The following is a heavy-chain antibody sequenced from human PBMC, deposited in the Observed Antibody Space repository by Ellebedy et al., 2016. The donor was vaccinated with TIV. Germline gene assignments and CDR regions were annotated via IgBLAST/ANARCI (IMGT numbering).Heavy chain of an antibody. D-gene: IGHD2-15*01. CDR3: ARDRDCSAGTCYTGYP. V-gene: IGHV3-72*01. CDR1: GFTFSDHY. Sequence: GGSLRLSCSASGFTFSDHYLDWVRQAPGKGLEWVGFISSKAYGGTTEYAASVKDRFTISRDDSKNSLYLQMNSLKTEDTAVYDCARDRDCSAGTCYTGYPWGQGTLVTVSS. J-gene: IGHJ5*02. CDR2: ISSKAYGGTT.